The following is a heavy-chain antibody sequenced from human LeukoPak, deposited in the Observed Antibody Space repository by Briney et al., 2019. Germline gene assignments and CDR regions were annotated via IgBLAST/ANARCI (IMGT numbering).Heavy chain of an antibody. CDR2: IYYSGST. CDR1: GGSISSSSYY. V-gene: IGHV4-39*01. J-gene: IGHJ6*03. CDR3: ARLPRITMVRGVYYYYYYMDV. D-gene: IGHD3-10*01. Sequence: KPSETLSLTRTVSGGSISSSSYYWGWIRQPTGKGLEWIGSIYYSGSTYYNPSLKSRVTISVDTSKNQFSLKLSSVTAADTAVYYCARLPRITMVRGVYYYYYYMDVWGKGTTVTVSS.